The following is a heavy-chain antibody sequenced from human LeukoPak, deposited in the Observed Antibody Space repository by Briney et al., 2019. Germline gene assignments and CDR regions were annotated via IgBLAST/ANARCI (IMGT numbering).Heavy chain of an antibody. CDR3: ARVGNYYDSSGHYKFFDY. J-gene: IGHJ4*02. CDR2: IIPIFGTA. D-gene: IGHD3-22*01. CDR1: GGTFSSYA. V-gene: IGHV1-69*13. Sequence: ASVKVSCKASGGTFSSYAISWVRQAPGQGLEWMGGIIPIFGTANYAQKFQGRVTITADESTSTAYMELSSLRSEDTAVYYCARVGNYYDSSGHYKFFDYWGQGTLVTVSS.